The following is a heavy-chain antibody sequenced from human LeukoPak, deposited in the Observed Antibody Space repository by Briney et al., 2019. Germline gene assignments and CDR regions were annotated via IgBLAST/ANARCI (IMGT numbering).Heavy chain of an antibody. CDR2: IKQDSREK. J-gene: IGHJ4*02. CDR3: VQGWRDN. V-gene: IGHV3-7*01. CDR1: GFTFSNYW. Sequence: PGGSLRLSCVASGFTFSNYWMSWVRQAPGKGLGWVANIKQDSREKYYVDSVKGRFTISRDNAKNSLYLQLNTLRPEDTAVYYCVQGWRDNWGQGTLVTVSS. D-gene: IGHD2-15*01.